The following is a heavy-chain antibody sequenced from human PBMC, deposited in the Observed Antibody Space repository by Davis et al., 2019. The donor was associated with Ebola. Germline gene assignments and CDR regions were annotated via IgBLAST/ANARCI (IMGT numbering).Heavy chain of an antibody. CDR3: ARESIVVVPAAMGSGYYYYGMDV. Sequence: GESLKISCAASGFNFSSYGMHWVRQAPGKGLEWVAVIWYDGSNKYYADSVKGRFTISRDNSKNTLYLQMNSLRAEDTAVYYCARESIVVVPAAMGSGYYYYGMDVWGQGATVTVSS. D-gene: IGHD2-2*01. CDR1: GFNFSSYG. CDR2: IWYDGSNK. V-gene: IGHV3-33*01. J-gene: IGHJ6*02.